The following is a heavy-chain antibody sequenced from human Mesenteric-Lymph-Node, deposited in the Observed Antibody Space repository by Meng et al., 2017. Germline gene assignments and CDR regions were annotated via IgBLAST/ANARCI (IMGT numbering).Heavy chain of an antibody. J-gene: IGHJ6*02. CDR2: IIPIFGTA. Sequence: SVKVSCKASGGTFSSYAISWVRQAPGQGLEWMGGIIPIFGTASYAQKFQGRVTISADEYTSTGYMQLSSLRSEDTAMYYCASSRVVGATNFQYYGMDVWGQGTAVTVSS. D-gene: IGHD1-26*01. V-gene: IGHV1-69*13. CDR3: ASSRVVGATNFQYYGMDV. CDR1: GGTFSSYA.